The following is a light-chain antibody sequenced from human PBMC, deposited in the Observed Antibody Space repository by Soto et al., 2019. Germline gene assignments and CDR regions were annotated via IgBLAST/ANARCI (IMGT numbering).Light chain of an antibody. V-gene: IGKV3-11*01. J-gene: IGKJ4*01. Sequence: EIVFTQSPATLSLSPGERATLSCSASQSVRSYLAWYQQKPGQAPRLLIYDASSRATGIPARFSGSGSGTDFTLTISSLEPEDFAVYYCQQRSNWPPLTFGGGTKVDIK. CDR2: DAS. CDR1: QSVRSY. CDR3: QQRSNWPPLT.